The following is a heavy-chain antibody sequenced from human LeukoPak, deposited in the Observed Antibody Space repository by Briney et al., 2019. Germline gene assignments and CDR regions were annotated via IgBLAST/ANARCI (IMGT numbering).Heavy chain of an antibody. CDR3: AKDDYGGIRDY. V-gene: IGHV3-23*01. D-gene: IGHD4-23*01. Sequence: GGSLRPSCPASGFTLSSYAMSWVRQPPGKGLEWVSAISGSVGSTYHANSVKGRFTISRDNSKNTLYLQMSSLRAEDTAVYYCAKDDYGGIRDYWGQGTLVTVSS. CDR1: GFTLSSYA. CDR2: ISGSVGST. J-gene: IGHJ4*02.